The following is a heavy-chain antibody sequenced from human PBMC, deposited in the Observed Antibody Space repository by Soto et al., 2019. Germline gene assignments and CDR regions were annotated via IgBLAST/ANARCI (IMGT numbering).Heavy chain of an antibody. CDR2: ISGSSTTI. D-gene: IGHD1-1*01. V-gene: IGHV3-48*02. CDR1: GFSLRSRS. Sequence: GGSLSLACAASGFSLRSRSMNWVRQAPGKGLEWVSYISGSSTTIYYTDSVKGRFTISRDNAKNSLYLQMNSLRHEDTAVYYCARGELDRTIDYWGQGTQVTVSS. CDR3: ARGELDRTIDY. J-gene: IGHJ4*02.